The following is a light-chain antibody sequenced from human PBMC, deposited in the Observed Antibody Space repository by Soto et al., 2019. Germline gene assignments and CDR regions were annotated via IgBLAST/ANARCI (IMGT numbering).Light chain of an antibody. CDR1: QDISNN. Sequence: DIQMTQSPSSLSASVGDRVTITCQASQDISNNLHWYQVKPGKAPKLLIYDASNLETGVPSRFSGSGSGTDFTFTINSLDPEDVATYYCQQYDYLPRTFGQGTKLQVK. J-gene: IGKJ2*01. CDR3: QQYDYLPRT. CDR2: DAS. V-gene: IGKV1-33*01.